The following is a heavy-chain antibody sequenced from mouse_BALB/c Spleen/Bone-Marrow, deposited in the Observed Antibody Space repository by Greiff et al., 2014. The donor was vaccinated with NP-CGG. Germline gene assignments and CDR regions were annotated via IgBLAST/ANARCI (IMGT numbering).Heavy chain of an antibody. CDR2: IHYSGST. D-gene: IGHD1-1*01. Sequence: EVQRVESGPDLVKPSQSLSLTCTVAGYSITSGYGWHWIRQFPGNKLEWMGYIHYSGSTNCNPSLQSRISITRDTSKNQFFLQLNSVTTEDTATYYCVRETTVVADFDYWGQGTTLTVSS. V-gene: IGHV3-1*02. CDR1: GYSITSGYG. CDR3: VRETTVVADFDY. J-gene: IGHJ2*01.